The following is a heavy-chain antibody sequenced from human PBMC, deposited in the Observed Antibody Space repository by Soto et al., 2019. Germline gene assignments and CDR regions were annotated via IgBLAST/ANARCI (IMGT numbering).Heavy chain of an antibody. CDR1: GHTFTSYD. V-gene: IGHV1-8*01. CDR2: MNPNNGNT. D-gene: IGHD3-3*01. CDR3: ARAEGRSLDRVS. J-gene: IGHJ5*02. Sequence: VPLVQSGAEVKQPGASVTVSCKASGHTFTSYDIHWVRQATGQGLEWMGWMNPNNGNTGYAQKFQGRVTMTRDTSISTAYMEVSGLRYEDTAVYYCARAEGRSLDRVSWGQGTLVTVSS.